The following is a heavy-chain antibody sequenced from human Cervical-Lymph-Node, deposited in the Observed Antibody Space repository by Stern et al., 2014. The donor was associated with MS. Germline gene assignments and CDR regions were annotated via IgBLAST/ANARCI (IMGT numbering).Heavy chain of an antibody. D-gene: IGHD5-18*01. CDR3: ARGPPEYSYGYVY. J-gene: IGHJ4*02. CDR2: IYYSGST. Sequence: VQLEESGPGLVKPSQTLSLTCTVSGGSISSGGYYWSWIRQHPGKGLEWIGYIYYSGSTYYDPSLKRRVTISIDTAKNQFSLKLSSMTAADTAVYYCARGPPEYSYGYVYWGQGTLVTVSS. CDR1: GGSISSGGYY. V-gene: IGHV4-31*03.